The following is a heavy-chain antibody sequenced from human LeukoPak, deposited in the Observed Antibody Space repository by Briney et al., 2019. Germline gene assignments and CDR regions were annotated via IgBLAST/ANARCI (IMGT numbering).Heavy chain of an antibody. D-gene: IGHD2-15*01. V-gene: IGHV5-51*01. J-gene: IGHJ6*02. CDR2: IYPGVSDT. CDR1: GYSFTSYW. Sequence: GESLKISCKGSGYSFTSYWIGWVRQMPGKGLEWMGIIYPGVSDTRYSPSFQGQVTISADKSISTAYLQWSSLKASDTAMYYCARIHGGLQYYYYYYGMDVWGQGTTVTVSS. CDR3: ARIHGGLQYYYYYYGMDV.